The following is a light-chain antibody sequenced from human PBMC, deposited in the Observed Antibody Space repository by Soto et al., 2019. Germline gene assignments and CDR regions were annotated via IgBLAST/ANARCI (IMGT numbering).Light chain of an antibody. CDR3: QQYYSTPLT. CDR1: QSVLYSSNNKNY. CDR2: WAS. V-gene: IGKV4-1*01. Sequence: DIWSTQSPASLAVSLVERATINCKSSQSVLYSSNNKNYLAWYQQKPGQPPKLLIYWASTRESGVPDRFSGSGSGTDFTLTISSLQAEDVAVYYCQQYYSTPLTFGGGTKVDIK. J-gene: IGKJ4*01.